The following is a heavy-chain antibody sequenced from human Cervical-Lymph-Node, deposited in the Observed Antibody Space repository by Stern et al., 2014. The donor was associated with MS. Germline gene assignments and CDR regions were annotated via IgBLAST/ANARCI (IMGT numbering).Heavy chain of an antibody. CDR1: GFTVSSNY. V-gene: IGHV3-53*01. CDR2: IYSGGST. D-gene: IGHD6-19*01. J-gene: IGHJ4*02. CDR3: ATQTWYSSGSFDY. Sequence: MQLVQSGGGLIQPGGSLRLSCAASGFTVSSNYMSWVRQAPGKGLEWVSVIYSGGSTYYADSVKGRFTISRDNSKNTLYLQMNSLRAEDTAVYYCATQTWYSSGSFDYWGQGTLVTVSS.